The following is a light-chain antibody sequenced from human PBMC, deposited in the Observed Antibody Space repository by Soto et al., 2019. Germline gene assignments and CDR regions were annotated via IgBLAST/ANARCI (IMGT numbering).Light chain of an antibody. V-gene: IGKV3-20*01. CDR2: NTS. CDR3: QQYGSSLLT. J-gene: IGKJ4*01. Sequence: EMVLTQSPGTLSLSPGERATLSCRASQSVSSSYLAWYQQKPGQAPRLLIYNTSSRATGIPDRFSGSGSGTDFTLTISRLELEDFAMYYCQQYGSSLLTFVGWTKVEIK. CDR1: QSVSSSY.